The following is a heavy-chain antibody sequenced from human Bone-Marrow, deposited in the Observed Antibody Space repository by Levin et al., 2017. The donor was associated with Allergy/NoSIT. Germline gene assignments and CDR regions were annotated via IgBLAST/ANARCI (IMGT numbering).Heavy chain of an antibody. CDR3: ARRTTYYFDY. Sequence: SQTLSLPCTISGDSISRSSYYWGWIRQPPGKGLEWIANIYYSGSIYNSGSTYNNPSLKSRVTISVDTSKNEISLTLRSVTAADTAVYYCARRTTYYFDYWGQGTLVTVSS. D-gene: IGHD1-7*01. V-gene: IGHV4-39*01. CDR1: GDSISRSSYY. CDR2: IYYSGSIYNSGST. J-gene: IGHJ4*02.